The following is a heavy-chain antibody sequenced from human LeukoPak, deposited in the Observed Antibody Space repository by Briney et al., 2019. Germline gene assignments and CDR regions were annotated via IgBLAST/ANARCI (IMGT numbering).Heavy chain of an antibody. CDR2: INHSGST. CDR1: GGSFSGYY. V-gene: IGHV4-34*01. D-gene: IGHD3-10*01. CDR3: ARATFITMVRGVAGWFDP. J-gene: IGHJ5*02. Sequence: PSETLSLTCAVYGGSFSGYYWSWIRQPPGKGLEWIGEINHSGSTNYNPSLKSRVTISVDTSKNKFSLKLSSVTAADTAVYYCARATFITMVRGVAGWFDPWGQGTLVTVSS.